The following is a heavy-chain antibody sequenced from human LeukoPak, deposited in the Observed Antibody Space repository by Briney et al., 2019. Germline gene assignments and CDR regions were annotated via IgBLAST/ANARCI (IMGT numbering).Heavy chain of an antibody. CDR3: ARGYCSGGSCYWWYFDY. J-gene: IGHJ4*02. D-gene: IGHD2-15*01. CDR2: LYHGGNT. V-gene: IGHV4-38-2*02. CDR1: DYSTSSGHY. Sequence: PSETLSLTCTVSDYSTSSGHYWGWIRQPPGKGLEWIGSLYHGGNTYYSPSLKSRVTTSVDTSKNQFSLKLASVTAADTAVYYCARGYCSGGSCYWWYFDYWGQGTLVTVSS.